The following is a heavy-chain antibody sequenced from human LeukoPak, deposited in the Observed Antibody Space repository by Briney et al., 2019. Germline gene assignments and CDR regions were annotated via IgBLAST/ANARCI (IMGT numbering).Heavy chain of an antibody. Sequence: LPGGSLRLSCVASGFQFSSFAMSWVRQAPGRGLQWVSAIRTVGDDPSYADSVKGRFTISRDISKNTLLLQMNSLRADDTGVYRCAKGWNFDYLFGSWGQGTQVTVSS. V-gene: IGHV3-23*01. CDR1: GFQFSSFA. CDR2: IRTVGDDP. CDR3: AKGWNFDYLFGS. J-gene: IGHJ5*02. D-gene: IGHD3-9*01.